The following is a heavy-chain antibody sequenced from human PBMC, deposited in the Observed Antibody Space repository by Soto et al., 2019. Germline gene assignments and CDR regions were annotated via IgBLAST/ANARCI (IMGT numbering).Heavy chain of an antibody. CDR1: GFSLSTSGVG. CDR2: IYWDDGK. D-gene: IGHD6-19*01. J-gene: IGHJ4*02. Sequence: ESGPTLVNPTQTLTLTCTFSGFSLSTSGVGVAWIRQPPGKALEWLALIYWDDGKRYSPSLKTRLNITKDTSKNQVVLTLTNVDPVGTATYYCARTKSGDYSSGWFELDYWGQGTLVTVSS. V-gene: IGHV2-5*02. CDR3: ARTKSGDYSSGWFELDY.